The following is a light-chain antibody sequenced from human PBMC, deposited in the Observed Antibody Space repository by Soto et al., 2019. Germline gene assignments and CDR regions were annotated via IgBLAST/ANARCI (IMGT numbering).Light chain of an antibody. Sequence: EIVLTQSPGTLSLSPGERATLSCRASQSVSSSYLAWYQQKPGQAPRLLIYGASSRATGIPDRFSGSGSGKDFTLTISRLEPEDFAVYYCQQYLYTFGQGTKLEIK. J-gene: IGKJ2*01. CDR2: GAS. V-gene: IGKV3-20*01. CDR3: QQYLYT. CDR1: QSVSSSY.